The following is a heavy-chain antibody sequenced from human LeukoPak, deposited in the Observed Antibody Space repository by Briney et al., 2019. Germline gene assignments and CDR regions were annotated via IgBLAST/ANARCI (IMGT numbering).Heavy chain of an antibody. V-gene: IGHV1-18*01. CDR3: AREATVSVATFDI. CDR1: GYTFTSYG. D-gene: IGHD5-12*01. J-gene: IGHJ3*02. CDR2: ISAYNGNT. Sequence: ASVKVSCKASGYTFTSYGISWVRQAPGHGLEWMGWISAYNGNTNYAQKLQGRVTMTTNTSTSTAYMELRSLRADDTAVYYCAREATVSVATFDIWGQGTMVTVS.